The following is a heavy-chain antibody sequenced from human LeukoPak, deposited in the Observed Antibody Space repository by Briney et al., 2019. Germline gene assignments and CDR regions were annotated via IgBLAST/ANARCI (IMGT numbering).Heavy chain of an antibody. V-gene: IGHV3-48*01. J-gene: IGHJ4*02. D-gene: IGHD1-26*01. CDR1: GFTFSSYN. Sequence: GGSLRLSCAASGFTFSSYNMNWVRQAPGKGLEWVSYISSSSDTIYYADSVKGRFTISRDNAKNSLYLQMNSLRAEDTAVYFCATESGTYSGTCFDYWGQGTLVTVSS. CDR2: ISSSSDTI. CDR3: ATESGTYSGTCFDY.